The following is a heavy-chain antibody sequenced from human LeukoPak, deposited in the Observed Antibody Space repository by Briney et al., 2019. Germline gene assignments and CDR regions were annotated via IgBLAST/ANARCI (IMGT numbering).Heavy chain of an antibody. Sequence: PGGSLRLSCAASGFTFSSYWMSWVRQAPGKGLEWVANIKQDGSEKYYVDSVKGRFTISRDNAKNSLYLQMNSLRAEDTAVYYCARDSGHYSSGWYSRYYYYGMDVWGQGTTVTVSS. D-gene: IGHD6-19*01. CDR2: IKQDGSEK. V-gene: IGHV3-7*01. CDR3: ARDSGHYSSGWYSRYYYYGMDV. J-gene: IGHJ6*02. CDR1: GFTFSSYW.